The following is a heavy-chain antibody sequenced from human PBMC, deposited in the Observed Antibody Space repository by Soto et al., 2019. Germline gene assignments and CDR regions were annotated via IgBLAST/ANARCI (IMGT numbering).Heavy chain of an antibody. Sequence: PGGSLRLSCEGSGFAFSAYYISWIRQAPGKGLEWISYSSNSGTFSRYADSVKGRFSISRDNTKNLLYLQMNSLRAEDTAVYYCARSGDNYNRLDYWGQGTPVTVSS. CDR3: ARSGDNYNRLDY. J-gene: IGHJ4*02. CDR1: GFAFSAYY. V-gene: IGHV3-11*06. CDR2: SSNSGTFS. D-gene: IGHD1-1*01.